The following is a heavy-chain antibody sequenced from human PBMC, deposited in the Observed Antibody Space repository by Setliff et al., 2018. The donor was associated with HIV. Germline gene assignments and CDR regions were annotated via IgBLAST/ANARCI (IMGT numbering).Heavy chain of an antibody. CDR3: ARSKTYYDFWGGYYTHDAFKI. D-gene: IGHD3-3*01. CDR1: GGSISSRSYY. Sequence: PSETLSLTCTVSGGSISSRSYYWGWIRQPPGKGLEWIGSIFYSGSTYYNPSLKSRVTISLDTSKNQFSLTLSSVTAADTAVYYCARSKTYYDFWGGYYTHDAFKIWGQGTMVTVSS. CDR2: IFYSGST. J-gene: IGHJ3*02. V-gene: IGHV4-39*01.